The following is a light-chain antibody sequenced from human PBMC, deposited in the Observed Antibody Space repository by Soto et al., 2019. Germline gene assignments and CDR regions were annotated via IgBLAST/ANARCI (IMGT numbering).Light chain of an antibody. Sequence: DIQMTQSQSSLSASVGDRVIITCRASQGIRNALGWYQQKPVKAPKRLIYAASSLQSGLPSRFRGSGSWTEFTLTTSTLQTEECGTYSCLHRNSYLYTFGHRTKLDVK. CDR2: AAS. CDR1: QGIRNA. J-gene: IGKJ2*01. CDR3: LHRNSYLYT. V-gene: IGKV1-17*01.